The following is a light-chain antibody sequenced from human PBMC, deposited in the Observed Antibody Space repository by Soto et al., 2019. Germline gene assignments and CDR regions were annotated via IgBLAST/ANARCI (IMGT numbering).Light chain of an antibody. Sequence: EIVMTQSPATLSVPQGGRAALSCRTSQSINNNLAWYQQKPDQAPRLLIYGASASATGVPARFSGIGSGAEFTLTISSLQSEDFAVYYCQQYNSWPLPFGGGTKIDIK. CDR1: QSINNN. J-gene: IGKJ3*01. CDR3: QQYNSWPLP. V-gene: IGKV3-15*01. CDR2: GAS.